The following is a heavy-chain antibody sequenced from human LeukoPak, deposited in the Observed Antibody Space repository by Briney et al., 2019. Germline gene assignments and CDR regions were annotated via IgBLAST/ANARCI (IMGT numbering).Heavy chain of an antibody. CDR1: GGSISSGGYS. D-gene: IGHD6-13*01. CDR2: ISHSGTT. CDR3: ARVPLPIAAAGILHYYGMDV. Sequence: PSETLSLTCAVSGGSISSGGYSWSWIRQPPGKGLEWIGYISHSGTTYYNPSLKSRVTISVDTSKNQFSLKLSSVTAADTAVYYCARVPLPIAAAGILHYYGMDVWGQGTTVTVSS. V-gene: IGHV4-30-2*01. J-gene: IGHJ6*02.